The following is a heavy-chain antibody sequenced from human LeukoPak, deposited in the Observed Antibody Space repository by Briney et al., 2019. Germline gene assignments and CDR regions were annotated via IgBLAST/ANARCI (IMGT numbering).Heavy chain of an antibody. CDR2: INHSGST. J-gene: IGHJ5*02. CDR3: ARGGQVAVVPAARRPTKNNWFDP. CDR1: GGSFSGYY. D-gene: IGHD2-2*01. V-gene: IGHV4-34*01. Sequence: SETLSLTCAVYGGSFSGYYWSWIRQPPGKGLEWIGEINHSGSTNYNPSLKSRVTISVDTSKNQFSLKLSSVTAADTAVYYCARGGQVAVVPAARRPTKNNWFDPWGQGTLVTVSS.